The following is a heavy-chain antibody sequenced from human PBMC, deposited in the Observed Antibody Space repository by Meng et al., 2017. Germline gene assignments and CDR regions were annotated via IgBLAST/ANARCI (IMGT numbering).Heavy chain of an antibody. D-gene: IGHD6-19*01. Sequence: AQVVQSGAGGKKPGASVTVSCQASGYTFTTYAIHWVRKAPGQRLEWMGWINAGNSDTKYSQKLQGRVTITRDTSASTVYMEVSSLRSEDTGVYYCARAIAVSGTGRFDYWGQGTLVTVSS. CDR3: ARAIAVSGTGRFDY. V-gene: IGHV1-3*01. CDR2: INAGNSDT. CDR1: GYTFTTYA. J-gene: IGHJ4*02.